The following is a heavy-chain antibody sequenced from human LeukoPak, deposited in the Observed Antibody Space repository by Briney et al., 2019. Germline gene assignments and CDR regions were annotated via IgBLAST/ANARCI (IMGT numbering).Heavy chain of an antibody. Sequence: SVKVSCKASGGTFSSYVISWVRQAPGQGLEWMGRIIPILGIANYAQKFQGRVTITADKSTSTAYMELSSLRSEDTAVYYCARAAEGTYYYDSSGSFDYWGQGTLVTVSS. CDR2: IIPILGIA. CDR3: ARAAEGTYYYDSSGSFDY. D-gene: IGHD3-22*01. J-gene: IGHJ4*02. CDR1: GGTFSSYV. V-gene: IGHV1-69*04.